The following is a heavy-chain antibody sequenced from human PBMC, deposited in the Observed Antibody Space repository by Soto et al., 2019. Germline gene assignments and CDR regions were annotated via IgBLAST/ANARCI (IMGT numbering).Heavy chain of an antibody. Sequence: EVQLLESGGGLVQPGGSLRLSCAASGFTFSRYAMSWVRQAPGKGLEWVSTISGSGGSTHYADSVKGRFTISRDNSKNTLYLQMNSLRVEDTAVYYCGSSFTYYYGMDVWGQRTTVTVSS. CDR1: GFTFSRYA. V-gene: IGHV3-23*01. J-gene: IGHJ6*02. D-gene: IGHD6-6*01. CDR2: ISGSGGST. CDR3: GSSFTYYYGMDV.